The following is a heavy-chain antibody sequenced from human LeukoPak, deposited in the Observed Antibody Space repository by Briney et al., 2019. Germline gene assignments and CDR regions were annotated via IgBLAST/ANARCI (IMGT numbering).Heavy chain of an antibody. CDR1: GGSFSGYY. CDR2: INHSGST. D-gene: IGHD3-22*01. CDR3: AREFWRYYDSKGTWFDP. J-gene: IGHJ5*02. V-gene: IGHV4-34*01. Sequence: SETLSLTCAVYGGSFSGYYWSWIRQPPGKGLEWIGEINHSGSTNYNPSLKSRVTISVDTSKNQFSLKLSSVTAADTAVYYCAREFWRYYDSKGTWFDPWGQGTLVTVSS.